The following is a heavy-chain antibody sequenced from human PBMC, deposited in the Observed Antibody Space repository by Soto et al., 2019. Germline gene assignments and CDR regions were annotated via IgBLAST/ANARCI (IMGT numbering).Heavy chain of an antibody. Sequence: EGSLRLSCAASGFTFSSYWMHWVRQAPGKGLVWVSRINSDGSSTSYADSVKGRFTISRDNAKNTLYLQMNSLRAEDTAVYYCASLGTTFYYYYYMDVWGKGTTVTVSS. CDR3: ASLGTTFYYYYYMDV. CDR2: INSDGSST. D-gene: IGHD3-16*01. V-gene: IGHV3-74*01. CDR1: GFTFSSYW. J-gene: IGHJ6*03.